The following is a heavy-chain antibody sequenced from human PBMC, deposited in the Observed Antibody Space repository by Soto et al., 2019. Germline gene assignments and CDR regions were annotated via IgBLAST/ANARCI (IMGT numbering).Heavy chain of an antibody. J-gene: IGHJ4*02. CDR3: AREVAEAGPPHFDY. V-gene: IGHV3-53*01. CDR1: GFTVSSNY. Sequence: GGSLRLSCAASGFTVSSNYMSWVRQAPGKGLEWVSVIYSGGSTYYADSVKGRFTISRDNSKNTLYLQMNSLRAEDTAVYYCAREVAEAGPPHFDYWGQGTLVTVSS. CDR2: IYSGGST. D-gene: IGHD6-13*01.